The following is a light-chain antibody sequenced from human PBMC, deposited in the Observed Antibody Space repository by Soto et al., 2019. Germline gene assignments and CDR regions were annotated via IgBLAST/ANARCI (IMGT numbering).Light chain of an antibody. J-gene: IGKJ1*01. CDR1: QSVSSN. Sequence: EIVMTQSPATLSVSPGERATLSCRASQSVSSNLAWYQQKPGQAPRLLMYGASTRATGIPDRFSGSGSGTDFTLTISSLQSEDFAAYYCQQHNKWPPWTFGQGTKVEIK. CDR2: GAS. V-gene: IGKV3-15*01. CDR3: QQHNKWPPWT.